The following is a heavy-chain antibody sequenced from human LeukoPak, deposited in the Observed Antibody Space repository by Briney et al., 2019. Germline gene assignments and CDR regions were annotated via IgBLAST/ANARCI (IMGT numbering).Heavy chain of an antibody. V-gene: IGHV1-58*01. D-gene: IGHD3-10*01. Sequence: SVKVSFKASGFTFTSSAVQWVRQARGQRLEWIGWIVVGSGNTNYAQKFQERVTITRDMSTSTAYMELSSLRSEDTAVYYCAAVITMELTADYWGQGTLVAVSS. CDR1: GFTFTSSA. CDR2: IVVGSGNT. CDR3: AAVITMELTADY. J-gene: IGHJ4*02.